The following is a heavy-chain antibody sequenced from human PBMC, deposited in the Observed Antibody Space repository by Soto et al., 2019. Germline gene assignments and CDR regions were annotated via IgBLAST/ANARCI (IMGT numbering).Heavy chain of an antibody. CDR1: GYTFTSYD. D-gene: IGHD3-3*01. CDR3: SIGLDFYDFSSGYYTAPYYFDY. J-gene: IGHJ4*02. Sequence: ASVKVSCKASGYTFTSYDINWVRQATGQGLEWMGWMNPNSGNTGYAQKFQGRVTMTRNTSISTAYMELSSLRSEDTAVYYCSIGLDFYDFSSGYYTAPYYFDYWGQGTLVTVSS. CDR2: MNPNSGNT. V-gene: IGHV1-8*01.